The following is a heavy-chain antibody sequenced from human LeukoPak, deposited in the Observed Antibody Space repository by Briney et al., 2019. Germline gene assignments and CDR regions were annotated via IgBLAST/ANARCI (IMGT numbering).Heavy chain of an antibody. V-gene: IGHV3-21*01. J-gene: IGHJ4*02. CDR3: ARDLGSGVNSAFDY. CDR1: GFAFNSYS. D-gene: IGHD6-19*01. CDR2: ITGSGVYT. Sequence: GGSLRLSCAASGFAFNSYSMNWVRQAPGKGLEWVSSITGSGVYTYYADSVKGRFTISRDNAKHSLYMQMNSLRAEDTAVYYCARDLGSGVNSAFDYWGQGTLVTVSS.